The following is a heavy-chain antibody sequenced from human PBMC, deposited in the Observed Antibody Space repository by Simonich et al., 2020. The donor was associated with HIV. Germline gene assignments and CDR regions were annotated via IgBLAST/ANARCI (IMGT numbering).Heavy chain of an antibody. V-gene: IGHV1-24*01. Sequence: QVQLVQSGAEVKKPGASVKVSCKVSGYTLTELSKHWVRQAPGKGLEWIGGFCPEDGETNYAQKCQGRVTMTEDTSTDTAYMELSSLRSEDTAVYYCATDLTSRDYYGSGSYLDYWGQGTLVTVSS. CDR1: GYTLTELS. CDR3: ATDLTSRDYYGSGSYLDY. J-gene: IGHJ4*02. D-gene: IGHD3-10*01. CDR2: FCPEDGET.